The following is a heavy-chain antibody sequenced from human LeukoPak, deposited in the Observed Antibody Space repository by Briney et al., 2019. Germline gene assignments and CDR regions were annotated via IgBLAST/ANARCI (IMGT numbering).Heavy chain of an antibody. Sequence: PGGSLRLSCAASGFTFSSYAMSWVRQAPGKGLEWVSAISGSGGSTYYADSVKGRFTISRDNSKNTLYLQMNSLRAEDTAVYYCAKDQGRYSSSSYYYYYYGMDVWGQGTTVTVSS. CDR1: GFTFSSYA. D-gene: IGHD6-13*01. CDR3: AKDQGRYSSSSYYYYYYGMDV. J-gene: IGHJ6*02. V-gene: IGHV3-23*01. CDR2: ISGSGGST.